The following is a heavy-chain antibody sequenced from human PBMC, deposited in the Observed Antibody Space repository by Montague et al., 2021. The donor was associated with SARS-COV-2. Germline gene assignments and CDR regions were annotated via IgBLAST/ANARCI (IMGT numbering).Heavy chain of an antibody. CDR3: ATTTGLGS. CDR2: IYSGGSST. D-gene: IGHD4-17*01. Sequence: PLRLSCAASGFTFSSYAMSWVRQAPGKGLEWVSVIYSGGSSTYYADSVKGRFTISRDNSKNSLYLQMNSLRAEDTAVYYCATTTGLGSWGQGTLVTVSS. V-gene: IGHV3-23*03. CDR1: GFTFSSYA. J-gene: IGHJ5*02.